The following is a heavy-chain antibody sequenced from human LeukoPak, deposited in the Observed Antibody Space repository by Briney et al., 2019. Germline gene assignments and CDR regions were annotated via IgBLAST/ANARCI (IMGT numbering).Heavy chain of an antibody. CDR2: IRSKANNYAT. CDR1: GFTSSSYS. D-gene: IGHD2-15*01. Sequence: PGGSLRLSCAASGFTSSSYSMNWVRQASGKGLEWVGRIRSKANNYATAYVASVKGRFTISRDDSKNTAFLQMNSLKTEDTAVYYCTSNYCSGGSCYLYWGQGTLVTVSS. V-gene: IGHV3-73*01. CDR3: TSNYCSGGSCYLY. J-gene: IGHJ4*02.